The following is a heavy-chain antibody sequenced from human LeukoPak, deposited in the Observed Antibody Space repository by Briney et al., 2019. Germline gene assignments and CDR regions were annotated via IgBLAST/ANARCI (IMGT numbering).Heavy chain of an antibody. V-gene: IGHV3-74*01. Sequence: GGSLRLSCAASGFTFSSYWMHWVRQAPGKGLVWVSRINSDGSSTSYADSVKGRFTITRDNAKNTLYLQMNSLRAEDTAVYYCARGGTYSHEQVGYWGQGTLVTVSS. D-gene: IGHD1-7*01. CDR3: ARGGTYSHEQVGY. J-gene: IGHJ4*02. CDR1: GFTFSSYW. CDR2: INSDGSST.